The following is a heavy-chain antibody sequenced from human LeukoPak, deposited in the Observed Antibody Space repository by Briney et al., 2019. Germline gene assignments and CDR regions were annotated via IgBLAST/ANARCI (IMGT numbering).Heavy chain of an antibody. Sequence: SETLSLTCTVSGGSISSSSYYWGWIRQPPGKGLEWIGSIYYSGSTYYNPSLKSRVTISVDTSKNQFSLKLSSVTAADTAVYYCARHRYDILTGYSPRFDYWGQGTLVTVSS. D-gene: IGHD3-9*01. V-gene: IGHV4-39*01. J-gene: IGHJ4*02. CDR3: ARHRYDILTGYSPRFDY. CDR2: IYYSGST. CDR1: GGSISSSSYY.